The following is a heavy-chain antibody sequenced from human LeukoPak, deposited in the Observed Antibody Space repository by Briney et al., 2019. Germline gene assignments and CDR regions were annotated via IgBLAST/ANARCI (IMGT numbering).Heavy chain of an antibody. CDR2: IYWNDDK. Sequence: SGPTLVNPTQTLTLTCTFSGFSLSTSGVGVGWIRQPPGKAPEWLALIYWNDDKRYSPSLKSRLTITKDTSKNQVVLTMTNMDPVDTATYYCAHWTPAYYGSGGYYKGSYYFDYWGQGTLVTVSS. CDR1: GFSLSTSGVG. J-gene: IGHJ4*02. V-gene: IGHV2-5*01. D-gene: IGHD3-10*01. CDR3: AHWTPAYYGSGGYYKGSYYFDY.